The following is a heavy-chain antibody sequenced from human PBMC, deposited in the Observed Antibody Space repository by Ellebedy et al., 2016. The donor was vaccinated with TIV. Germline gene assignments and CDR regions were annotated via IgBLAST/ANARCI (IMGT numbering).Heavy chain of an antibody. CDR2: VRSSFNSI. CDR3: ARGGAGFDSMNRELSFDS. V-gene: IGHV3-48*02. Sequence: GGSLRLSXEASGFTFSSYSMNWVRQAPGKGLEWVAFVRSSFNSISYADSVKGRFTISRDDAENSLFLQMNSLRDEDTAVYYCARGGAGFDSMNRELSFDSWGQGTLVTVSS. J-gene: IGHJ4*02. D-gene: IGHD1-26*01. CDR1: GFTFSSYS.